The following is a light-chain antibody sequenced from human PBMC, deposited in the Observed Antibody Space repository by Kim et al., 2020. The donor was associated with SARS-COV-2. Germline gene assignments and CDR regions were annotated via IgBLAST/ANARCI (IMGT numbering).Light chain of an antibody. CDR3: QQYASTPRT. CDR2: GAS. J-gene: IGKJ1*01. V-gene: IGKV3-20*01. Sequence: SPGERAPLRSRAKNGINTYLAWYQQKPGQAPRLLIYGASSRATGIQDRFRGSGSGTDFTLTISRLEPEDFAIYYCQQYASTPRTFAQVTKVYIK. CDR1: NGINTY.